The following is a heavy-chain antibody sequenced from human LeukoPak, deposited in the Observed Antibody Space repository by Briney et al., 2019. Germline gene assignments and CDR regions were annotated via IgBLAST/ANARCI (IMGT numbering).Heavy chain of an antibody. Sequence: ASVELSCKASGYTFTSYDINWVRQATGHGLEWMGWMNPNSGNTGYAQKFQGRVTMTRNTSISTAYMELSSLRSEDTAVYYCARGHRRIAAAGTEGDYWGQGTLVTVSS. CDR2: MNPNSGNT. CDR1: GYTFTSYD. CDR3: ARGHRRIAAAGTEGDY. D-gene: IGHD6-13*01. J-gene: IGHJ4*02. V-gene: IGHV1-8*01.